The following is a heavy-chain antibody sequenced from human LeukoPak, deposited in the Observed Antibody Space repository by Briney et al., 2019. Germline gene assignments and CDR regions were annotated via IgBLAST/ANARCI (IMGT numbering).Heavy chain of an antibody. CDR1: GFTFSSYA. V-gene: IGHV3-30*04. CDR2: ISDDGNNK. Sequence: GGSLRLSCAASGFTFSSYAMHWVRQAPGKELEWVAAISDDGNNKHYADSVKGRFTIFRDNSKNTLYLHMNSLRNEDTAVYYCAIVDDLDAFAMWGQGTMVTVSS. J-gene: IGHJ3*02. D-gene: IGHD5-12*01. CDR3: AIVDDLDAFAM.